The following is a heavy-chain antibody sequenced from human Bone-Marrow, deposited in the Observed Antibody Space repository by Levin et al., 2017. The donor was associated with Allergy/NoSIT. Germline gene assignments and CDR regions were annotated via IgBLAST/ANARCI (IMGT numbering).Heavy chain of an antibody. CDR2: INHSGST. D-gene: IGHD2-15*01. CDR1: GGSFSGYY. V-gene: IGHV4-34*01. J-gene: IGHJ6*03. CDR3: ARGALGYCSGGSCYSGYYYYMDV. Sequence: KTSETLSLTCAVYGGSFSGYYWSWIRQPPGKGLEWIGEINHSGSTNYNPSLKSRVTISVDTSKNQFSLKLSSVTAADTAVYYCARGALGYCSGGSCYSGYYYYMDVWGKGTTVTVSS.